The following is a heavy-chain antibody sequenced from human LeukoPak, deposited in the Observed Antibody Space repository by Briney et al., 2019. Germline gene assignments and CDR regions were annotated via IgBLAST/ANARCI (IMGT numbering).Heavy chain of an antibody. CDR3: ARGRAGDYVWAHDY. J-gene: IGHJ4*02. CDR2: INHSGST. V-gene: IGHV4-34*01. D-gene: IGHD3-16*01. CDR1: GGSYSGYY. Sequence: SETLSLTCAGYGGSYSGYYWSWIRQPPGKGLEWIGEINHSGSTNYNPSLKSRVTISVDTSKNQFSLKPSSVTAADTAVYYCARGRAGDYVWAHDYWGQGTLVTVSS.